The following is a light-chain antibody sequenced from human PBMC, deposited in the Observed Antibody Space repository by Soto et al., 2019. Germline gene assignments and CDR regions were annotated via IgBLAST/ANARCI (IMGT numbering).Light chain of an antibody. CDR1: PSISTW. CDR2: DAS. CDR3: QQYKNYLT. V-gene: IGKV1-5*01. J-gene: IGKJ3*01. Sequence: DIPMTQSPSTLSASVGARVTITCRASPSISTWLAWYQQKPGKAPKVLIYDASSLESGVPSRFSGSGSGTEFTLTISSLQPDDFATYYCQQYKNYLTFGPGTKVDIK.